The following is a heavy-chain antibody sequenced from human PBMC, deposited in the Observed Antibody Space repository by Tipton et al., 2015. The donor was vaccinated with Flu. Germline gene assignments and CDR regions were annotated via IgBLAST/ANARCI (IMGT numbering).Heavy chain of an antibody. CDR3: VRRDYSNNVSDTKSRFEP. J-gene: IGHJ5*02. Sequence: GLVKPSETLSLTCTVSGYSISSDYYWGWIRQPPGKGLEWIGNVFHTGSSYYNPTLKSRVTISVDTSKNQFSLNVISVTAAETAVYYGVRRDYSNNVSDTKSRFEPWGQGTLV. D-gene: IGHD4-11*01. CDR1: GYSISSDYY. V-gene: IGHV4-38-2*02. CDR2: VFHTGSS.